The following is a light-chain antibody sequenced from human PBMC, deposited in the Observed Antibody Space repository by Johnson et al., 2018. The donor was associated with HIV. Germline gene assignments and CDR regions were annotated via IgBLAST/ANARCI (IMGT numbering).Light chain of an antibody. V-gene: IGLV1-51*01. CDR1: SSNIGNNY. J-gene: IGLJ1*01. CDR3: GTWDSSLSAGGYV. CDR2: DNN. Sequence: QSVLTQPPSVSAAPGQKVTISCSGSSSNIGNNYVAWYQQLPGTAPKLLIYDNNQRHSGIPDRFSGSKSGTSATLGITGLQNGDEADYYCGTWDSSLSAGGYVFGTGTKVTVL.